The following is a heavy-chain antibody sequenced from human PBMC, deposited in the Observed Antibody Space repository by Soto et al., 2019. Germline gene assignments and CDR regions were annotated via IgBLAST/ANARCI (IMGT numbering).Heavy chain of an antibody. CDR3: ATISHFRAIIEAPAAAGSRAATFDF. CDR1: GFTFNIYA. Sequence: QVQLVESGGGVVQPGGSLRLSCAASGFTFNIYAMHWVRQAPGKGLEWVAVISYGGRQKYSTESVKGRVTISRENSKNTLFLQMDSLRAEDTAVYYGATISHFRAIIEAPAAAGSRAATFDFWGQGTLVTVSS. CDR2: ISYGGRQK. D-gene: IGHD6-13*01. V-gene: IGHV3-30*04. J-gene: IGHJ3*01.